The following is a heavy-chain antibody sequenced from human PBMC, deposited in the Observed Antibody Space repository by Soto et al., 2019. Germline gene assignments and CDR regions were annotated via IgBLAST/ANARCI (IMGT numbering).Heavy chain of an antibody. CDR3: VRASKPKAHFDS. V-gene: IGHV4-4*07. CDR1: GGSIRGYY. CDR2: MHTSGST. Sequence: QMQLQESGPGLVKPSETLSLTCTVSGGSIRGYYCSWIRQSAGMGLEWIGRMHTSGSTNYNTSLKSRVTISVDMSKNQISLKLTSETAADTALYYCVRASKPKAHFDSWGQGTLVTVSS. J-gene: IGHJ4*02.